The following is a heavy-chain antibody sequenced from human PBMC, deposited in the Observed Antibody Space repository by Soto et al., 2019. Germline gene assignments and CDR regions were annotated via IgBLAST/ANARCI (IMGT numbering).Heavy chain of an antibody. CDR1: GYTFTSYG. CDR3: ARDSFTFGGVIVNDY. J-gene: IGHJ4*02. V-gene: IGHV1-18*01. D-gene: IGHD3-16*02. CDR2: ISAYNGNT. Sequence: QVPLVQSGAEVKKPGASVKVSCQASGYTFTSYGISWVRQAPGQGLEWMGWISAYNGNTNYAQKLQGRVTMTTDTSTSTAYMELRSLRSDDTAVYYCARDSFTFGGVIVNDYWGQGTLVTVSS.